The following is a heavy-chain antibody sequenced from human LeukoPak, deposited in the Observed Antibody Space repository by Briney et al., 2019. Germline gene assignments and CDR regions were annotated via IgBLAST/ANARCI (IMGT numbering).Heavy chain of an antibody. CDR1: GGSISSSSYY. Sequence: SETLSLTCTVSGGSISSSSYYWGWIRQPPGKGLEWIGSIYYSGSTYYNPSLKSRVTISVDTSKNQFSLKLSSVTAADTAVYYCARGPVSTRFDPWGQGTLVTVSS. CDR3: ARGPVSTRFDP. CDR2: IYYSGST. D-gene: IGHD5/OR15-5a*01. V-gene: IGHV4-39*07. J-gene: IGHJ5*02.